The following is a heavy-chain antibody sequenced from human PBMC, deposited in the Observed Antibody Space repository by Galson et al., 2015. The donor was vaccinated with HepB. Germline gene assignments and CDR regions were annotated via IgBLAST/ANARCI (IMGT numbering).Heavy chain of an antibody. CDR2: IWYDGSNK. CDR3: ARDYHDSYGSLDY. J-gene: IGHJ4*02. V-gene: IGHV3-33*01. D-gene: IGHD5-18*01. Sequence: SLRLSCAASGFTFSSYGMHWVRQAPGKGLEWVAVIWYDGSNKYYADSVKGRFTISRDNSKNTLYLQMNSLRAEDTAVYYCARDYHDSYGSLDYWGQGTLVTVSS. CDR1: GFTFSSYG.